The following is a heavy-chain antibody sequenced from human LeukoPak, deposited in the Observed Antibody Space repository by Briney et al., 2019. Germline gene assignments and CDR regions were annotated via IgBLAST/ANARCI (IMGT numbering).Heavy chain of an antibody. D-gene: IGHD3-3*01. J-gene: IGHJ4*02. V-gene: IGHV4-30-4*08. CDR2: IYYSGST. Sequence: SQTLSLTCTVSGGSISRADYYWSWIRQPPGKGLEWIGYIYYSGSTYYNPSLKSRATISIDTSKNQFSLKLSSVTAADTAVYYCARDSDFWSGYYYFDYWGQGTLVTVSS. CDR3: ARDSDFWSGYYYFDY. CDR1: GGSISRADYY.